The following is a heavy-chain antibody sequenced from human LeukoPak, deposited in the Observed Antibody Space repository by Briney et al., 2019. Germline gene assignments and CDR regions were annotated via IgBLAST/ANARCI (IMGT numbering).Heavy chain of an antibody. J-gene: IGHJ4*02. D-gene: IGHD5-12*01. Sequence: KPSETLSLTCSVSGSSISSYYWSWIRQPPGKGLECIGYIYYSGSTNYNPSLKSRVTISVDTSKNQFSLKLNSVTAADTAVYYCARVLGGYLNFECWGQGTLVTVSS. CDR1: GSSISSYY. CDR2: IYYSGST. CDR3: ARVLGGYLNFEC. V-gene: IGHV4-59*01.